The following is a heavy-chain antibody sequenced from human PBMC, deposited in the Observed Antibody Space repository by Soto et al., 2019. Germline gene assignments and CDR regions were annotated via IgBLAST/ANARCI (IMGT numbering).Heavy chain of an antibody. CDR1: GGSISSSSYY. V-gene: IGHV4-39*07. CDR3: ARDAYYYDSSGYYINWFDP. Sequence: SETLSLTCTVSGGSISSSSYYWGWIRQPPGKGLEWIGSIYYSGSTYYNPSLKSRVTISVGTSKNQFSLKLSSVTAADTAVYYCARDAYYYDSSGYYINWFDPWGQGTLVTVSS. CDR2: IYYSGST. D-gene: IGHD3-22*01. J-gene: IGHJ5*02.